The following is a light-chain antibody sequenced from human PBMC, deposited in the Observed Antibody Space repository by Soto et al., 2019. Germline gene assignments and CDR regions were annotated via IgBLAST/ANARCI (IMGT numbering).Light chain of an antibody. CDR3: QHYDTYPYT. Sequence: DIQITQAPSTLSASVGDRVTITCRASQSINYWLAWYQQKPGKAPNLLIYRASTLESGVPSRFSGSGSGTEFTLTISSLQPDDFATYYCQHYDTYPYTFGQGTKVDIK. CDR2: RAS. J-gene: IGKJ2*01. V-gene: IGKV1-5*03. CDR1: QSINYW.